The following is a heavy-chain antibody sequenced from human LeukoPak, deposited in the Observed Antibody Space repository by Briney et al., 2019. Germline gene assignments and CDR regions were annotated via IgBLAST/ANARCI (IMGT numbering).Heavy chain of an antibody. J-gene: IGHJ4*02. V-gene: IGHV3-21*01. CDR2: ISSSSSYI. CDR3: ARDPGYCSCGSCYSALAFDY. Sequence: PGGSLRLSCAASGFTFSSYSMNWVRQAPGKGLEWVSSISSSSSYIYYADPVKGRFTISRDNAKNSLYLQMNSLRAEDTAVYYCARDPGYCSCGSCYSALAFDYWGQGTLVTVSS. CDR1: GFTFSSYS. D-gene: IGHD2-15*01.